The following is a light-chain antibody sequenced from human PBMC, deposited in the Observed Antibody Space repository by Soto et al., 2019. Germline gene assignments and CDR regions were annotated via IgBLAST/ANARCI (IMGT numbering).Light chain of an antibody. V-gene: IGKV3-20*01. Sequence: EVVLTQSPATLSLSPGERATLSCRASQTVNINFLAWYQQKPGQAPRLLIYGASSRATGIPDRFSGSGSETDFTLSIRSLEPEDFALYYCQHYGSGTFDQGTRVEIK. CDR3: QHYGSGT. CDR2: GAS. J-gene: IGKJ1*01. CDR1: QTVNINF.